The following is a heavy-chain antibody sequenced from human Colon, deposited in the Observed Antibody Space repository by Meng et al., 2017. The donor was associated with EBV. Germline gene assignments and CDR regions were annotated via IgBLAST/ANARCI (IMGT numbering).Heavy chain of an antibody. CDR2: ISAYNGNT. D-gene: IGHD6-13*01. CDR1: GYTLTSYG. Sequence: QVQVVESGAEVKKAGDSGKVSCKASGYTLTSYGISWVRQAPGQGLEWMGWISAYNGNTNYAQKLQGRVTMTTDTSTSTAYMELRSLRSDDTAVYYCAASSSSWYQNWFDPWGQGTLVTVSS. J-gene: IGHJ5*02. CDR3: AASSSSWYQNWFDP. V-gene: IGHV1-18*01.